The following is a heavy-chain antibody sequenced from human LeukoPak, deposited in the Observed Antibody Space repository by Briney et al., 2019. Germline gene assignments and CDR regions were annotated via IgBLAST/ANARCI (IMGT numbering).Heavy chain of an antibody. CDR3: AKAGYSSSWYSVFDY. CDR1: GFTFSSYA. Sequence: PGGSLRLSCAASGFTFSSYAMSWVRQAPGKGLEWVSAISGSGGSTYYADSVKGRFTISRDNSKNTLYLQMNSLRAEDTAVYYCAKAGYSSSWYSVFDYWGQGTLVTVSS. D-gene: IGHD6-13*01. V-gene: IGHV3-23*01. CDR2: ISGSGGST. J-gene: IGHJ4*02.